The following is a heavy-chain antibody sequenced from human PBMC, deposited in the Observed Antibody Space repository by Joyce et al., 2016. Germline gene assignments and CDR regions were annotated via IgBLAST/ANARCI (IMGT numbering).Heavy chain of an antibody. CDR1: GFSFRYFW. CDR2: INEDGDEK. Sequence: EVYLVESGGGLVQPGGSLRLSCAASGFSFRYFWMEWVRQAPGKGLEWVAQINEDGDEKNYMDSLRGRFTISRDNAKNSVDLQINSLRVEDTAVYYCTRGSGTGWFDPWGQGTLVTVSS. D-gene: IGHD6-13*01. V-gene: IGHV3-7*03. J-gene: IGHJ5*02. CDR3: TRGSGTGWFDP.